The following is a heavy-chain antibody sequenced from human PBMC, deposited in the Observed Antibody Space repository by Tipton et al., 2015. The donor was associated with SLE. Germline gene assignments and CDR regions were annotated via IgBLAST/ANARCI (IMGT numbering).Heavy chain of an antibody. D-gene: IGHD6-6*01. CDR1: GGSFSGYY. J-gene: IGHJ4*02. CDR2: INHSGST. V-gene: IGHV4-34*01. Sequence: TLSLTCAVYGGSFSGYYWSWVRQPPGKGLEWIGEINHSGSTNYNPSPKSRVTISVDTSKNQFSLKLTSVTAADTAVYYCARRGKLPFDYWGQGTLVTVSS. CDR3: ARRGKLPFDY.